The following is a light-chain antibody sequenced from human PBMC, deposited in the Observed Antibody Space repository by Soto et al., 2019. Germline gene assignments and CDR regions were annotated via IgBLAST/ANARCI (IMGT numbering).Light chain of an antibody. J-gene: IGKJ4*01. CDR3: QQGDSFPLT. Sequence: DIQMTQSPSSVSASVGDRVTITCRASQGIGSWLAWFQQKPGEAPSLLIYATSSLHSGVPSRFSGSGSGTDFTLTITSPQPEDFATYYCQQGDSFPLTFGGGTKEEIK. CDR1: QGIGSW. V-gene: IGKV1-12*01. CDR2: ATS.